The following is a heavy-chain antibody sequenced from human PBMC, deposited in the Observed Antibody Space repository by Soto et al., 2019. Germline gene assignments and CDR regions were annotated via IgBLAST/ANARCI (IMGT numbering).Heavy chain of an antibody. D-gene: IGHD6-19*01. CDR2: ISWNSGSM. Sequence: GGSLRLSCAASGFTFDDYAMHWVRQAPGKGLEWVSGISWNSGSMDYADSVKGRFTISRDNAKNSLYLQMNSLRTEDTALYYCAKASGWYVANFDLWGRGTLVTAPQ. CDR1: GFTFDDYA. V-gene: IGHV3-9*01. J-gene: IGHJ2*01. CDR3: AKASGWYVANFDL.